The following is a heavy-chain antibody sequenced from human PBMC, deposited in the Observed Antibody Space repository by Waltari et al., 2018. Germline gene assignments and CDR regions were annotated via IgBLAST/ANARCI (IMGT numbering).Heavy chain of an antibody. CDR3: GRHYYDFWGGIHY. J-gene: IGHJ4*02. D-gene: IGHD3-3*01. CDR2: IYYSGST. CDR1: GCSISSSSYY. V-gene: IGHV4-39*01. Sequence: QLQLQESGPGLVKPSETLSLTCTVSGCSISSSSYYWGWIRQPPGKGLEWIGSIYYSGSTYYNPSLKGRVTISVDTSKNQFSLKRSSVTAADTAVYYCGRHYYDFWGGIHYWGQGTLFTVSS.